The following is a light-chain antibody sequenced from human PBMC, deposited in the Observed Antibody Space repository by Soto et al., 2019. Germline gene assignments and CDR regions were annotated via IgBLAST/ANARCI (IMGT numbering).Light chain of an antibody. Sequence: DIQMTQSPSSLSASVGDRVTITCRASQSISNFLNWYQQKPGKAPKFLISVASGLQSGAPSRFSGSGSGTDFTLTISSLQPEDCATYYCQQSSTIPWTFVQGTKVEI. V-gene: IGKV1-39*01. J-gene: IGKJ1*01. CDR1: QSISNF. CDR2: VAS. CDR3: QQSSTIPWT.